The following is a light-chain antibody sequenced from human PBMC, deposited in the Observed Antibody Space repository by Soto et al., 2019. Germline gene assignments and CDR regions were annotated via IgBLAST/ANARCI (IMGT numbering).Light chain of an antibody. CDR1: QSVSSSY. CDR3: QQYGSSSWT. Sequence: EIVLTQSPGTLSLSPGESATLSCRASQSVSSSYLAWYQQKPGQAPRLLIYGASSRATGIPDRFSGSGSGTDFTLTISRLKPEDCAVYYCQQYGSSSWTFGQGTTVEIK. V-gene: IGKV3-20*01. J-gene: IGKJ1*01. CDR2: GAS.